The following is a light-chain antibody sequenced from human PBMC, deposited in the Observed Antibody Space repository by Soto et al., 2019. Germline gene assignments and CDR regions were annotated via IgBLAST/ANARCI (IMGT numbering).Light chain of an antibody. Sequence: DIQMTQSPSSLSASVGDRVALTCRASQNIGNYLSWYAQKPGKAPKLLISGASSLQSGVPSRFSGSGSGTHFTLTISSLQPEDFATYYCQQSDSIPFTFGQGTKLEMK. J-gene: IGKJ2*01. V-gene: IGKV1-39*01. CDR1: QNIGNY. CDR2: GAS. CDR3: QQSDSIPFT.